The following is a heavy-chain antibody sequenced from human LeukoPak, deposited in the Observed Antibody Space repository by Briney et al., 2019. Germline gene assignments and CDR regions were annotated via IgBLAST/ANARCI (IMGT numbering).Heavy chain of an antibody. CDR1: KFTVSSKY. J-gene: IGHJ4*02. D-gene: IGHD4-23*01. CDR3: ASLYYGGNNFDY. V-gene: IGHV3-66*01. Sequence: GGSLRLSCAASKFTVSSKYMSWVRQAPGKGLEWVSVIYSGGSTHYADSVKGRFTISRDNSKDTLYLQMNSLRAEDTAVYYCASLYYGGNNFDYWGQGTLVTVSS. CDR2: IYSGGST.